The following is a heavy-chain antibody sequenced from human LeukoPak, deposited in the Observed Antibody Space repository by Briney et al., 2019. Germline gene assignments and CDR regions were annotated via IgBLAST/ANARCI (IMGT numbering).Heavy chain of an antibody. Sequence: PSETLSLTCTVSGGSISSGGYYWSWIRQHPGKGLEWIGYIYYSGSTYYNPSLMSRVTMSVDTSKNQFSLKLSSVTAADTAVYYCARDLPGGDGIDVWGQGTTVTVSS. V-gene: IGHV4-31*03. CDR3: ARDLPGGDGIDV. CDR2: IYYSGST. CDR1: GGSISSGGYY. D-gene: IGHD3-16*01. J-gene: IGHJ6*02.